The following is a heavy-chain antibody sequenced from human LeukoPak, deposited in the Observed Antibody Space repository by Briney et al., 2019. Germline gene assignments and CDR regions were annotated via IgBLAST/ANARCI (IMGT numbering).Heavy chain of an antibody. CDR1: GLTVSSNY. D-gene: IGHD3-3*01. J-gene: IGHJ6*02. CDR3: ARDSPPSYDFGMDV. CDR2: IYSGGST. Sequence: PGGSLRLSCAASGLTVSSNYMSWVRQAPGKGLEWVSVIYSGGSTYYADSVKGRFTISRDNSKNTLYLQMNSLRAEDTAVYYCARDSPPSYDFGMDVWGQGTTVTVSS. V-gene: IGHV3-53*01.